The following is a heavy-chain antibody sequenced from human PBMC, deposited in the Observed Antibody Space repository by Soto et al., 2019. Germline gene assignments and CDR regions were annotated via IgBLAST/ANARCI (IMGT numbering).Heavy chain of an antibody. CDR2: INHSGST. Sequence: PXETLSLTCAVYGWSFSGYYWSWIRQPPGKGLEWIGEINHSGSTNYNPSLKSRVTISVDTSKNQFSLKLSSVTAADTAVYYCARSNYGDYLSYWGQGTLVTVSS. V-gene: IGHV4-34*01. CDR3: ARSNYGDYLSY. D-gene: IGHD4-17*01. CDR1: GWSFSGYY. J-gene: IGHJ4*02.